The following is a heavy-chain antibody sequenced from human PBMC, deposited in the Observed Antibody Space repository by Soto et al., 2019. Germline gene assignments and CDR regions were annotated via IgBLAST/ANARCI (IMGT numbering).Heavy chain of an antibody. CDR2: ISYDGSNK. V-gene: IGHV3-30-3*01. D-gene: IGHD3-16*02. Sequence: GGSLRLSCAASGFTFSSYAMHWVRQAPGKGLEWVAVISYDGSNKYYADSVKGRFTISRDNSKNTLYLQMNSLRAEDTAVYYFARDLLRLGELSNSPFYVYWGQGTLVTVSS. CDR3: ARDLLRLGELSNSPFYVY. CDR1: GFTFSSYA. J-gene: IGHJ4*02.